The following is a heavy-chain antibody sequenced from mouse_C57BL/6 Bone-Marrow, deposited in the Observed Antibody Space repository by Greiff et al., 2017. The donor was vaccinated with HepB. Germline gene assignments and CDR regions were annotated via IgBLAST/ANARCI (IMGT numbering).Heavy chain of an antibody. CDR2: IDPETGGT. CDR1: GYTFTAYE. Sequence: QVQLQPSGAELVRPGASVTLSCKASGYTFTAYEMHWVKQTPVHGLEWIGAIDPETGGTAYKQKFKGKAILTADKSSSTAYMELRSLTSEDSAVYYCTRGGLDGAMDYWGQGTSVTVSS. J-gene: IGHJ4*01. V-gene: IGHV1-15*01. CDR3: TRGGLDGAMDY. D-gene: IGHD2-13*01.